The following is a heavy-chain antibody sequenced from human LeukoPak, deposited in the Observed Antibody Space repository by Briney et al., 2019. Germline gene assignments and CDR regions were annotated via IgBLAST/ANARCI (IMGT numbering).Heavy chain of an antibody. CDR1: GFTVSSNY. Sequence: GGSLRLSCAASGFTVSSNYMSWVRQAPGKGLEGVSVIYSGGSTYYADSVKGRFTISRDNSKNTLYLQMNSLRAEDTAVYYCARDMSSGSYNFDYWGQGTLVTVSS. CDR3: ARDMSSGSYNFDY. CDR2: IYSGGST. V-gene: IGHV3-66*02. J-gene: IGHJ4*02. D-gene: IGHD1-26*01.